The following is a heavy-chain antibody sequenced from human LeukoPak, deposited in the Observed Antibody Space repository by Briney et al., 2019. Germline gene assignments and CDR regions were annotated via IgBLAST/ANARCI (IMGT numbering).Heavy chain of an antibody. Sequence: PGGPLRLSCGASGFTFSSYGMHWVRQAPGKGPVWVSRINSDRRTTSYADSVKGRFTISRDNGKNTLYLQMNSLRVEDTAVYYCARGSSTWHLDYWGQGTLVTVS. CDR3: ARGSSTWHLDY. J-gene: IGHJ4*02. V-gene: IGHV3-74*01. CDR1: GFTFSSYG. CDR2: INSDRRTT. D-gene: IGHD6-13*01.